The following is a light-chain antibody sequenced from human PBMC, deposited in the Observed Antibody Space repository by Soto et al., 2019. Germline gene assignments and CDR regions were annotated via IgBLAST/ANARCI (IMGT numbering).Light chain of an antibody. CDR3: HHYET. Sequence: EIVLTQSPATLSFSPGERATLSCRASQSISDTLAWYQQKPGQAPRLLMYGASIRAAGVPDRFSGSGSGTEFTLTISRLEPEDFTVYYCHHYETFGQGTKVDI. CDR2: GAS. V-gene: IGKV3-20*01. CDR1: QSISDT. J-gene: IGKJ1*01.